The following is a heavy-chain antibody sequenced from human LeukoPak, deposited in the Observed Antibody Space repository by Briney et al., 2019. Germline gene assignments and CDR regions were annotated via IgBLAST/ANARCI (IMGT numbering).Heavy chain of an antibody. CDR3: ARVPGIAAAGYFDY. V-gene: IGHV1-69*04. CDR2: IIPILGIA. D-gene: IGHD6-13*01. CDR1: GGTFSSCA. Sequence: SVKVSCKASGGTFSSCAISWVRQAPGQGLEWMGRIIPILGIANYAQKFQGRVTITADKSTSTAYMELSSLRSEDTAVYYCARVPGIAAAGYFDYWGQGTLVTVSS. J-gene: IGHJ4*02.